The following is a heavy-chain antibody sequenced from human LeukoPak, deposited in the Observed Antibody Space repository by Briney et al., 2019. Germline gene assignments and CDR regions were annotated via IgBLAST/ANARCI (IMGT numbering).Heavy chain of an antibody. Sequence: SETLSLTXTVSGGSISSYYWSWIRQPPGKGLEWIGYIYYSGSTNYNPSLKSRVTISVDTSKNQFSLKLSSVTAADTAVYYCARDIAAAGTFDYWGQRTLVTVSS. V-gene: IGHV4-59*12. CDR3: ARDIAAAGTFDY. CDR2: IYYSGST. CDR1: GGSISSYY. D-gene: IGHD6-13*01. J-gene: IGHJ4*02.